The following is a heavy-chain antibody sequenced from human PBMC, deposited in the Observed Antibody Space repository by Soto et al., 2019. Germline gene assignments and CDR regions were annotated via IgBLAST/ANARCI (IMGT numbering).Heavy chain of an antibody. CDR2: ISGSGAGT. D-gene: IGHD3-3*01. J-gene: IGHJ4*02. CDR1: GFTFSSYA. Sequence: EVQLLESGGGLVQPGGSLRLSCAASGFTFSSYAMTWVRQAPGKGLEWVSAISGSGAGTYYADSVKGRFTISRDNSKNTLYLQMNSLRAEDTAVYYCARGEGLRFLEGGSDFWGQGTLVTVSS. CDR3: ARGEGLRFLEGGSDF. V-gene: IGHV3-23*01.